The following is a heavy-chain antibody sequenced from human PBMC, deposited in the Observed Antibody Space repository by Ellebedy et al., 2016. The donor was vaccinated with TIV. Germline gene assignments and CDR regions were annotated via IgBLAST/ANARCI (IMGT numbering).Heavy chain of an antibody. J-gene: IGHJ6*02. CDR3: ARDPLRFLDV. V-gene: IGHV4-34*01. CDR1: GGSFSGYY. CDR2: INHSRST. Sequence: MPSETLSLTCGVYGGSFSGYYWSWIRQAPGKGLEWIGEINHSRSTNYNPSLKSRVTISVDTSKNQFSLKLTSVTAADTAVYYCARDPLRFLDVWGQGTTVTVSS. D-gene: IGHD3-3*01.